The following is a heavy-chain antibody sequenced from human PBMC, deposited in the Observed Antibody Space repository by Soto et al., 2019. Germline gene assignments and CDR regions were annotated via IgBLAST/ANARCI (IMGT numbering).Heavy chain of an antibody. CDR3: SRDDPVQAQGVPCYDMAN. J-gene: IGHJ6*02. Sequence: PSETLSLTCTVSGDSMNNENYYWTWIRQHPGKGLEYIGYIYHTGSTYRNPSLKSLVTISLDTSKKQFSLKLISVTAADTATYFCSRDDPVQAQGVPCYDMANWGPGTTVTVSS. V-gene: IGHV4-31*01. D-gene: IGHD6-6*01. CDR2: IYHTGST. CDR1: GDSMNNENYY.